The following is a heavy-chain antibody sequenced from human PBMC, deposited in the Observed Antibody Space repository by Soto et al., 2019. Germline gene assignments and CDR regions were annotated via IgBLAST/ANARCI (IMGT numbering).Heavy chain of an antibody. V-gene: IGHV3-13*05. CDR1: GFTVRNYD. CDR2: ISAAGDP. J-gene: IGHJ6*02. CDR3: ARTDIDFYGLDV. Sequence: EVQLVESGGGLVQPGGSLRLSCEASGFTVRNYDMHWVRQGTGKGREWVSGISAAGDPDYADSVEGRFTISRENAQNAFFLPMNSLRVGATAVYYCARTDIDFYGLDVWGQGTTVIVSS.